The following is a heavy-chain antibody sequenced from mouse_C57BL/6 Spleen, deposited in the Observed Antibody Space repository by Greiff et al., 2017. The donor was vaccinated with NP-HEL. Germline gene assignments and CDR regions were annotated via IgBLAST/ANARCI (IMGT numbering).Heavy chain of an antibody. CDR1: GYTFTDYY. CDR3: ARRNGYDYFDY. D-gene: IGHD2-2*01. Sequence: EVQLQQSGPVLVKPGASVKMSCKASGYTFTDYYLNWVKQSHGKSLEWIGVINPYNGGTSYNQKFKGKATLTVDKSSSTAYMELNSLTSEDSAVYYCARRNGYDYFDYWGQGTTLTVSS. V-gene: IGHV1-19*01. J-gene: IGHJ2*01. CDR2: INPYNGGT.